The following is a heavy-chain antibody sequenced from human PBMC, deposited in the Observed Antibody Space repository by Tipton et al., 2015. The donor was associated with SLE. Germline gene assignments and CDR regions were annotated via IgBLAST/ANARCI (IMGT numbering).Heavy chain of an antibody. CDR1: GFSVSSNY. Sequence: QLVQSGGGLIQPGGSLRLSCAASGFSVSSNYMSWVRQAPGKGLEWVSVIYSGGSTYYADSVKGRFTISRDNAKNSVYLQMNNLRVEDTAVYYCVRDSGSRTDGWFDPWGQGTLVTVSS. CDR2: IYSGGST. J-gene: IGHJ5*02. CDR3: VRDSGSRTDGWFDP. D-gene: IGHD3-10*01. V-gene: IGHV3-53*01.